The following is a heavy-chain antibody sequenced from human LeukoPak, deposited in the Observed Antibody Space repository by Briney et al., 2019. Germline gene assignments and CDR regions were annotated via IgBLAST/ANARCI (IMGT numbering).Heavy chain of an antibody. D-gene: IGHD6-19*01. J-gene: IGHJ6*04. Sequence: PSETLSLTCTVSGGSFSSYYGSWLRQPPGKGLEWIGYIYYSGSTNYNPSLKSRVTISVDTSKNQFSLKLSSVTAADTAVYYCARGWYSSGLTLDVWGKGTTVTVSS. V-gene: IGHV4-59*01. CDR2: IYYSGST. CDR3: ARGWYSSGLTLDV. CDR1: GGSFSSYY.